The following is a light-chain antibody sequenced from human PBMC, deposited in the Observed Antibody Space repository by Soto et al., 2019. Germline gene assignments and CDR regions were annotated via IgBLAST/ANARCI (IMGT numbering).Light chain of an antibody. J-gene: IGKJ2*01. CDR2: VAS. Sequence: IVWTQSQGTLSLSPGERATLSCRASQSVSSSYLAWSQQKPGQDPRLLIHVASSRATGIPDVFSGSGSGTDFNLTNSRLQPEDFAVYYCHTYGSSPYIYGKGTKQDI. CDR1: QSVSSSY. CDR3: HTYGSSPYI. V-gene: IGKV3-20*01.